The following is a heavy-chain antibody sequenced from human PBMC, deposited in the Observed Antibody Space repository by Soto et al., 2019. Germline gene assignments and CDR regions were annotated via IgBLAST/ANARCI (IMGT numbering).Heavy chain of an antibody. D-gene: IGHD5-18*01. V-gene: IGHV4-4*07. J-gene: IGHJ4*02. CDR3: ARGGIQLSYAFDY. Sequence: SETLSLTCSVSGTSVSNYYWSWIRQPAGKGLEHIGRIYTSGSTSYNPSLKSRVTMSMDTSQTQIYLNLTSVTAADTAVYYCARGGIQLSYAFDYWGQGILVTVSS. CDR2: IYTSGST. CDR1: GTSVSNYY.